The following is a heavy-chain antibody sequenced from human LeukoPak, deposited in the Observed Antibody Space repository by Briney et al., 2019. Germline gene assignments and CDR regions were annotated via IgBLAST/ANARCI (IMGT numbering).Heavy chain of an antibody. CDR2: IYYSGST. V-gene: IGHV4-59*08. CDR1: GGSISRYY. CDR3: ARYGSGSYSDDHFQH. Sequence: SETLSLTCTVSGGSISRYYWSWIRQPPGKGLEWIGYIYYSGSTNYNPSLKSRVTISVDTSKNQFSLKLTSVTAADTAVYYCARYGSGSYSDDHFQHWGQGTLVTVSS. J-gene: IGHJ1*01. D-gene: IGHD3-10*01.